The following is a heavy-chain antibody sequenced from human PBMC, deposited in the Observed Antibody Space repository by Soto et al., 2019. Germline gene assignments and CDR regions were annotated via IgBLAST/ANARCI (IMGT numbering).Heavy chain of an antibody. Sequence: ASVKVSCKASGGTFSSYAISWVRQAPGQGLEWMGGIIPILGIANYAQKFQGRVTITADKSTSTAYMELSSLRSEDTAVYYCVLGYSGSYYFDYWGQGTLVTVSS. D-gene: IGHD1-26*01. V-gene: IGHV1-69*10. CDR3: VLGYSGSYYFDY. CDR1: GGTFSSYA. J-gene: IGHJ4*02. CDR2: IIPILGIA.